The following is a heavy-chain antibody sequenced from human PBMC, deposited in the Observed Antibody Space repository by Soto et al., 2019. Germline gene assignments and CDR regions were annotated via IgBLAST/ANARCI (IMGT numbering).Heavy chain of an antibody. D-gene: IGHD3-9*01. CDR2: INSDGSST. J-gene: IGHJ3*02. CDR3: ASLGSLRYCESTDAFDI. Sequence: GGSLRLSCAASGFTFSSYWMHWVRQAPGKGLVWVSRINSDGSSTSYADSVKGRFTISRDNAKNTLYLQMNSLRAEDTAVYYCASLGSLRYCESTDAFDIWGQGTMVTVS. CDR1: GFTFSSYW. V-gene: IGHV3-74*01.